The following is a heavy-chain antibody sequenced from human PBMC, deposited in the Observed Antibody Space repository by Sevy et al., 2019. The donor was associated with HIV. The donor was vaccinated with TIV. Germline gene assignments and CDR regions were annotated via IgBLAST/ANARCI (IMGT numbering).Heavy chain of an antibody. J-gene: IGHJ4*02. V-gene: IGHV1-8*01. CDR1: GYTFTSYD. CDR2: MNPNSGNT. CDR3: ARVPNSSGWYGSFGY. D-gene: IGHD6-19*01. Sequence: ASVKVSCKASGYTFTSYDINWVRQATGQGLEWMGWMNPNSGNTGYAQKFQGRVTMTRNTSISKAYMELSSLRSEETAVYYCARVPNSSGWYGSFGYWGQGTLVTVSS.